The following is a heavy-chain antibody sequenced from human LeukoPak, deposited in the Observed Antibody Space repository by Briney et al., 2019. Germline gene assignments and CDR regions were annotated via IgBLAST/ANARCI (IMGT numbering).Heavy chain of an antibody. Sequence: SETLSLTCTVSGGSISSYYWSWIRQPAGKGLEWIGRIYTSGSTNYNPSLKSRVTMSVDTSKNQFSLKLSSVTAADTAVYYCARAAIKHCSSTSCSRSSSYYFDYWGQGTLVTVSS. D-gene: IGHD2-2*01. CDR2: IYTSGST. V-gene: IGHV4-4*07. J-gene: IGHJ4*02. CDR3: ARAAIKHCSSTSCSRSSSYYFDY. CDR1: GGSISSYY.